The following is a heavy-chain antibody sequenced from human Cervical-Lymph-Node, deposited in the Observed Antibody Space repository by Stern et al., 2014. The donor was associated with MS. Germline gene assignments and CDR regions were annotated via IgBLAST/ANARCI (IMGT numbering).Heavy chain of an antibody. V-gene: IGHV1-18*01. CDR1: GYTFTYYA. Sequence: QVQLVQSGAEVKKPGASVNVSCKTSGYTFTYYAISWIRQAPGQGLEWFGWISPYNGNTNFVQKLQGRVAMTTDTSTSTAYMELRSLRSDDTAVYYCARDDDYTRRAIDYWGQGTLVTVSS. CDR2: ISPYNGNT. J-gene: IGHJ4*02. CDR3: ARDDDYTRRAIDY. D-gene: IGHD4-11*01.